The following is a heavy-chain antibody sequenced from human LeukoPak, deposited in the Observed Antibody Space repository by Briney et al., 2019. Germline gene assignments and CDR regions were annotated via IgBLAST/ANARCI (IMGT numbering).Heavy chain of an antibody. J-gene: IGHJ5*02. CDR3: AKEGTPQVSTWYDL. V-gene: IGHV3-30*18. CDR2: ISYEGGTQ. Sequence: PGMSHRLSCAASGVTLSPYGMHWVRQAPGKGLEWVAVISYEGGTQHYADSVKGRFIISRDNPRNTLYLQMNILRTEDTAVCYCAKEGTPQVSTWYDLWGQGSQVIVSS. D-gene: IGHD3-10*01. CDR1: GVTLSPYG.